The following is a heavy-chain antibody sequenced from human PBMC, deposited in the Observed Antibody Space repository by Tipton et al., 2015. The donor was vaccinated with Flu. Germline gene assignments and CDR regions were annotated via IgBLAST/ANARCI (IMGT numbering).Heavy chain of an antibody. CDR2: IRGSAGRGAGT. J-gene: IGHJ4*02. D-gene: IGHD3-22*01. CDR1: GFIFSRYA. Sequence: SLRLSCAASGFIFSRYAMSWVRQAPGKGLEWVSNIRGSAGRGAGTYYADSVKGRFSISRDNSKNTLYLQMNSLRAEDTAVYYCARASGYYYVSSGYDYWGQGTLVTVSS. V-gene: IGHV3-23*01. CDR3: ARASGYYYVSSGYDY.